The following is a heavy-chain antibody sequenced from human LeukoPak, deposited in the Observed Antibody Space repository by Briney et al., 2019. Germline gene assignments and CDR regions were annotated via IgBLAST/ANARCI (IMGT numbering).Heavy chain of an antibody. CDR2: ISRNSGSI. V-gene: IGHV3-9*03. CDR3: AKEYCSGGSCYRGAFDI. CDR1: GFTFDDYA. Sequence: GRSLRLSCAASGFTFDDYAMHWVRQAPGKGLEWVSGISRNSGSIGYADSVKGRFTISRDNAKNSLYLQMNSLRAEDMALYYCAKEYCSGGSCYRGAFDIWGQGTMVTVSS. D-gene: IGHD2-15*01. J-gene: IGHJ3*02.